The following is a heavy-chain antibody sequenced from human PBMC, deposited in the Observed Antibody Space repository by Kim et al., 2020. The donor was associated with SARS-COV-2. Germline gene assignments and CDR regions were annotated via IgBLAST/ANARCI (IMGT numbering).Heavy chain of an antibody. J-gene: IGHJ3*02. CDR2: IIPIFGTA. D-gene: IGHD3-22*01. V-gene: IGHV1-69*13. Sequence: SVKVSCKASGGTFSSYAISWVRQAPGQGLEWMGGIIPIFGTANYAQKFQGRVTITADESTSTAYMELSSLRSEDTAVYYCARAGSSGYSVVDAFDIWGQGTMVTVSS. CDR3: ARAGSSGYSVVDAFDI. CDR1: GGTFSSYA.